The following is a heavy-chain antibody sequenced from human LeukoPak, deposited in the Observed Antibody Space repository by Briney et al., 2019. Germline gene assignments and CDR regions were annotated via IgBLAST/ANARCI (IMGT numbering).Heavy chain of an antibody. V-gene: IGHV1-46*01. CDR1: GYTFTNNY. CDR2: IYPRDGST. J-gene: IGHJ4*02. Sequence: ASVKVSCKASGYTFTNNYSHWVRQAPGQGLEWMGMIYPRDGSTSYAQNFQGRVTVTRDTSTTTVHMELRGLRSEDTAVYYCARDQEGFDYWGQGTLVTVSS. CDR3: ARDQEGFDY.